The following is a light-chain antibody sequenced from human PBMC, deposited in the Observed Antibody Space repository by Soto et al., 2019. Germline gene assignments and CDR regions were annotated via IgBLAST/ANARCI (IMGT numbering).Light chain of an antibody. CDR1: SSDVGGYNY. CDR3: DSYTSGSSYV. Sequence: QSVLTQPATVSGSPGQSITISCTGTSSDVGGYNYVSWYQQHPGKAHKLMIYDVSYRPSGVSDRFSGSKSGKTASLTISGLQSEDEADYYCDSYTSGSSYVFGTGTKVT. CDR2: DVS. V-gene: IGLV2-14*01. J-gene: IGLJ1*01.